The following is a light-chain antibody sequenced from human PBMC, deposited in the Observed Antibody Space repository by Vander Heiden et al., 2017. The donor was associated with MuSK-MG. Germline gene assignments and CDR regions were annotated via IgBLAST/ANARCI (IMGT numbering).Light chain of an antibody. CDR3: QVWDSSSDLRV. CDR1: NIGNKS. CDR2: YDS. V-gene: IGLV3-21*04. J-gene: IGLJ3*02. Sequence: SYVLTPPPSASVDPGKTASITCWGNNIGNKSVHWYQQKPGQAPVMVIYYDSDRPSGIPERFSGSNSGNTATLTISRVEDGDEADYYCQVWDSSSDLRVFGGGTKLTVL.